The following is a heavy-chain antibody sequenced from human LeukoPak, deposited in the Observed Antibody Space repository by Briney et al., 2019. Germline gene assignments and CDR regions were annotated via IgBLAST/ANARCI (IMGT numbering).Heavy chain of an antibody. CDR2: IYYSGST. Sequence: SETLSLTCTVSGGSISSYYWSWIRQPPGKGLEWIGYIYYSGSTNYNPSLKSRVTISVDTSKNQFSLKLSSVTAADTAVYYCARTYYYYYYMDVWGKGTTVTVSS. J-gene: IGHJ6*03. V-gene: IGHV4-59*01. CDR1: GGSISSYY. CDR3: ARTYYYYYYMDV.